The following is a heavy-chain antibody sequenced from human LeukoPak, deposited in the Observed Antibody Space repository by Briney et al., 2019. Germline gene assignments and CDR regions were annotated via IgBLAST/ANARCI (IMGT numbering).Heavy chain of an antibody. J-gene: IGHJ4*02. Sequence: SETLSLTCTVSGGSISSYYWSWIRQPPGKGLEWIGSIYHSGSTYYNPSLKSRVTISVDTSKNQFSLKLSSVTAADTAVYCCARVPLGSGYYMDYWGQGTLVTISS. V-gene: IGHV4-38-2*02. D-gene: IGHD3-3*01. CDR1: GGSISSYY. CDR2: IYHSGST. CDR3: ARVPLGSGYYMDY.